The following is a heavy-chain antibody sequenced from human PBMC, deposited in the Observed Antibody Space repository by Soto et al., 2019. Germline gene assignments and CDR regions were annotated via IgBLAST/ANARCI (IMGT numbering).Heavy chain of an antibody. V-gene: IGHV3-23*01. CDR3: AKGLDSGSYTDFYY. J-gene: IGHJ4*02. CDR2: ISHSGGST. D-gene: IGHD1-26*01. Sequence: EVQLLESGGDLVQPGGSLRLSCAASGFTFTNYVMTWVHQAPGKGLEWVSSISHSGGSTYYADSVKARFTISRDISKNTLYLQMNGLRADDTAVYYCAKGLDSGSYTDFYYWGQGTLVTVSS. CDR1: GFTFTNYV.